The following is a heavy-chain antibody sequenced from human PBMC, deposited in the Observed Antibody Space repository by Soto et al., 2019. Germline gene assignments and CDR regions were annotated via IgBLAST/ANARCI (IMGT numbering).Heavy chain of an antibody. J-gene: IGHJ6*02. CDR1: GYTFTSYA. D-gene: IGHD2-15*01. CDR2: INAGNGNT. V-gene: IGHV1-3*01. CDR3: ASAPGYCSGGSCYAEENYYYYYGMDV. Sequence: QVQLVQSGAEVKKPGASVKVSCKASGYTFTSYAMHWVRQAPGQRLEWMGWINAGNGNTKYSQKFQGRDTITRDTSASTAYMELSSLRSEDTAVYYCASAPGYCSGGSCYAEENYYYYYGMDVWGQGTTVTVSS.